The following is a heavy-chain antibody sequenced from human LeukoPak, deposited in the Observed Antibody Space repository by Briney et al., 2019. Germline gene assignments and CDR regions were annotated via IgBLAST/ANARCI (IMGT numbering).Heavy chain of an antibody. D-gene: IGHD1/OR15-1a*01. CDR1: GFTFTTYA. J-gene: IGHJ4*02. Sequence: GGSLRLSCAASGFTFTTYAMTWVRQAPGKGLEWVSTVSQTGHTTYYADSVKGRFTISRDNSKNTLYLQIDSLRAEYTAVYYCAKLNSAATSNYFDYWGRGTLVAVSS. V-gene: IGHV3-23*01. CDR3: AKLNSAATSNYFDY. CDR2: VSQTGHTT.